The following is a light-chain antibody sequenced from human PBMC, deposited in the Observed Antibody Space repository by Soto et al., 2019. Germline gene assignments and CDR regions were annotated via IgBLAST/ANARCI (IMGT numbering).Light chain of an antibody. J-gene: IGLJ1*01. CDR2: ENN. Sequence: QSLLTQPPPLSAAPGQKVTISCPGNSSNIGNNYVSWYQQLPGTAPKLLIYENNKRPSGIPDRFSGSKSGTSATLGITGLQTGDQADYYCGTWDSSLSAYVFGTGTKVIVL. V-gene: IGLV1-51*02. CDR1: SSNIGNNY. CDR3: GTWDSSLSAYV.